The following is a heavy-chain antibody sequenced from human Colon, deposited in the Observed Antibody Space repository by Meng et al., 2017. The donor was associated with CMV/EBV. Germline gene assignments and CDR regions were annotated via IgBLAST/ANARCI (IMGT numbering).Heavy chain of an antibody. CDR3: AREMTAGVAAADRVGDAYE. D-gene: IGHD6-13*01. Sequence: VNLRGSVPVLVKPSENPSLTSTVSGPVINGYYGAWIRQSAGKGIEWIGRVYPSGATTYNPSVVSRVTMSIDTSKNQFSLNLKSVTAADTAVYFCAREMTAGVAAADRVGDAYEWGPGALVTVSS. J-gene: IGHJ1*01. CDR2: VYPSGAT. V-gene: IGHV4-4*07. CDR1: GPVINGYY.